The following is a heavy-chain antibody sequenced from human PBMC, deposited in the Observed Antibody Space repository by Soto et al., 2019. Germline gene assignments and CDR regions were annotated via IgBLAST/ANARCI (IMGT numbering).Heavy chain of an antibody. D-gene: IGHD1-26*01. J-gene: IGHJ6*02. V-gene: IGHV3-30-3*01. CDR2: ISYDGSNK. Sequence: QVQLVESGGGVVQPGRSLRLSCAASGFTFSSYAMHWVRQAPGKGLEWVAVISYDGSNKYYAESVKGRFTISRDNSKNTLYLQMNSLRAEDTAVYYCARDQGPGATLYGMDVWGQGTTVTVSS. CDR3: ARDQGPGATLYGMDV. CDR1: GFTFSSYA.